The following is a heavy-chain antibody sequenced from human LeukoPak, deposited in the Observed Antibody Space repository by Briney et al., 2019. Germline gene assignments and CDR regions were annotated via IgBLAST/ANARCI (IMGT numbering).Heavy chain of an antibody. CDR3: AKGHNILTGYFSFDY. CDR2: ISGSGDST. Sequence: PGGSLRLSCAASGFTFSSYAMSWVRQAPGKGLEWVSAISGSGDSTYYGDSVKGRFTISRDNSKNTLYLQMNSLRAEDTAVYYCAKGHNILTGYFSFDYWGQGTLVTVSS. CDR1: GFTFSSYA. J-gene: IGHJ4*02. D-gene: IGHD3-9*01. V-gene: IGHV3-23*01.